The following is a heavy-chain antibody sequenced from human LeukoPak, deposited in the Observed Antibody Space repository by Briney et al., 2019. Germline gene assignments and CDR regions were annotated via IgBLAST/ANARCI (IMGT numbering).Heavy chain of an antibody. CDR1: KFSLSSYE. Sequence: PGGSLRLSCAASKFSLSSYEMNWVRRAPGKGLEWISYISTSGTTVYYADSESGRFTISRDNAKNSLHLQMNSLRAEDTAVYYCAGYSRIDDKDGSYFYYMDVWGKGNTVTVSS. CDR3: AGYSRIDDKDGSYFYYMDV. J-gene: IGHJ6*03. D-gene: IGHD4-11*01. V-gene: IGHV3-48*03. CDR2: ISTSGTTV.